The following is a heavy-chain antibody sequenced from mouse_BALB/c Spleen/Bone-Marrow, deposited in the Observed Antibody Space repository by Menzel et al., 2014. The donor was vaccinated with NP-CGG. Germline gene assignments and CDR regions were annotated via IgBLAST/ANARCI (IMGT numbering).Heavy chain of an antibody. CDR2: IWAGGST. CDR3: DRAAYRYDVTWFAY. D-gene: IGHD2-14*01. Sequence: VKLEESGPGLVAPSQSLSITCTVSGFSLTSYGVHWVRQPPGKGLEWLGVIWAGGSTNYNSALMSRLSISKDNSKSQFFLKMNSLQTDDTAMYYCDRAAYRYDVTWFAYWGQGTLVTVSA. J-gene: IGHJ3*01. CDR1: GFSLTSYG. V-gene: IGHV2-9*02.